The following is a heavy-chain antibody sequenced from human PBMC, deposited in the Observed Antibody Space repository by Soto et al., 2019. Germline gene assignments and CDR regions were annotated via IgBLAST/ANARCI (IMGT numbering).Heavy chain of an antibody. V-gene: IGHV3-23*01. J-gene: IGHJ1*01. D-gene: IGHD6-13*01. CDR3: AKDQAAGGTISRYFQY. Sequence: EVQLLESGGGLVQPEGSLRLSCAASGFTFSSYAMSWVRQAPGKGLEWVSGISGGASTTYYPESVKGRFTISTDNSKNTLYLQVNSLRAEDTAVYYCAKDQAAGGTISRYFQYWGQGTLVTVSS. CDR1: GFTFSSYA. CDR2: ISGGASTT.